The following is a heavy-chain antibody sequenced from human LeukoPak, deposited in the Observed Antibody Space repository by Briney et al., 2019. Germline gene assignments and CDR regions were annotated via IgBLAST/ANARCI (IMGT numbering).Heavy chain of an antibody. V-gene: IGHV3-30-3*01. Sequence: GGSLRLSCAASGFTFSSYAMHWVRQAPGKGLEWVAVISYDGSNKYYADSVKGRFTISRDNSKNTLYLQMNSLRAEDTAVYYCARSEVDYGDYGDRGDYFDYWGQGTLVTVSS. J-gene: IGHJ4*02. CDR1: GFTFSSYA. CDR2: ISYDGSNK. CDR3: ARSEVDYGDYGDRGDYFDY. D-gene: IGHD4-17*01.